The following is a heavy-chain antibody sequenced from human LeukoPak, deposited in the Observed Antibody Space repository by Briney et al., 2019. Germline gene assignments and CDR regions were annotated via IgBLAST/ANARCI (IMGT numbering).Heavy chain of an antibody. D-gene: IGHD4-17*01. Sequence: PGGSLRLSCAAPGFTFSAYSMNWVRQAPGKGLEWVSSISSSSSYIFYADSVKGRFTISRDNAKNSLSLQMNSLRAEDTAVYYCARDPAAYGDYGLGFNYWGQGTLVTVSS. CDR2: ISSSSSYI. CDR1: GFTFSAYS. V-gene: IGHV3-21*06. CDR3: ARDPAAYGDYGLGFNY. J-gene: IGHJ4*02.